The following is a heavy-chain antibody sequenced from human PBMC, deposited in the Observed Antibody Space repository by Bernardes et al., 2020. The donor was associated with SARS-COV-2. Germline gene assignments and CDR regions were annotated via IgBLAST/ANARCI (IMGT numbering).Heavy chain of an antibody. J-gene: IGHJ3*02. CDR2: INHSGSI. CDR1: VGSFSGYY. V-gene: IGHV4-34*01. Sequence: SETLSLTCAVYVGSFSGYYWSWIRQPQGKGLEWIWEINHSGSINYNPSPRSRASLSVDTSKNQVSLKLSSVTDADTAVYYCARTNWNDGNAYDIWGQGTMVTVSS. D-gene: IGHD1-1*01. CDR3: ARTNWNDGNAYDI.